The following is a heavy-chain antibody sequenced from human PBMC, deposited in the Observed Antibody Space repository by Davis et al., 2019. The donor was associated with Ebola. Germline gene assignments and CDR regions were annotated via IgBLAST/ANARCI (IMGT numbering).Heavy chain of an antibody. CDR1: GFTFSGSA. V-gene: IGHV3-73*01. CDR2: IRSKANSYAT. CDR3: TLLPAYYGMDV. D-gene: IGHD2-2*01. Sequence: PGGSLRLSCAASGFTFSGSAMHWVRQASGKGLEWVGRIRSKANSYATAYAASVKGRFTISRDDSKNTAYLQMNSLKTEDTAVYYCTLLPAYYGMDVWGQGTTVTVSS. J-gene: IGHJ6*02.